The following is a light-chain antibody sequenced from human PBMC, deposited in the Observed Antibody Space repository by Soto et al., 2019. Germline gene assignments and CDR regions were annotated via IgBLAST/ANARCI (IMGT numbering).Light chain of an antibody. CDR2: GAS. CDR1: QSVSSS. J-gene: IGKJ2*01. V-gene: IGKV3-15*01. CDR3: QQYNAWPPYT. Sequence: ETVMTQSPATLSVSPGERATLSCRASQSVSSSLAWYQQNPGQAPRLLIYGASTRATGIPARFSGSGSGTDFTLTISSLPSEDFAVYYCQQYNAWPPYTFGQGTKLEIK.